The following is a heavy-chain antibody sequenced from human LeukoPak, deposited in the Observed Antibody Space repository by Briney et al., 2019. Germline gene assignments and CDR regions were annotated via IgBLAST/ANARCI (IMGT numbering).Heavy chain of an antibody. CDR3: AGFSHKGV. V-gene: IGHV3-23*01. Sequence: PGGSLRLSCAASGFTFSSYAMSWVRQAPGKGLEWVSAISGRGDKTYYADFVKGRFTISRDNSKNTLYLQMSSLRAEDTAVYYCAGFSHKGVWGQGTTVTVSS. J-gene: IGHJ6*02. CDR1: GFTFSSYA. CDR2: ISGRGDKT.